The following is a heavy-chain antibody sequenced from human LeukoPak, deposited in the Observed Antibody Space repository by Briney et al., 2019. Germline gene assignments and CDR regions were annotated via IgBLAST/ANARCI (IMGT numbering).Heavy chain of an antibody. D-gene: IGHD4-17*01. Sequence: GGSLRLSCAASGFTFSNYAMSWVRQTPGKGLEWVSAISSDGNIYYADSVKGRFIISRDISKNMLYLQMSSLRAEDTAVYYCAKRSVTFDYWGQGTLVTVSS. V-gene: IGHV3-23*01. CDR1: GFTFSNYA. CDR2: ISSDGNI. CDR3: AKRSVTFDY. J-gene: IGHJ4*02.